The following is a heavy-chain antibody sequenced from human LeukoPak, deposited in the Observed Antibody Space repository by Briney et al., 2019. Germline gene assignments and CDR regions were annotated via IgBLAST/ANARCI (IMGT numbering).Heavy chain of an antibody. CDR2: IYYSGST. D-gene: IGHD2-2*01. Sequence: PSETLSLTCAVSGGSISSYYWSWIRQTPGKGLEWIGYIYYSGSTNYNPSLKSRVTISVDTSKNQFSLKLTSVTAADTAVYYCARDGPDLASRFDPWGQGTLVTVSS. J-gene: IGHJ5*02. CDR3: ARDGPDLASRFDP. CDR1: GGSISSYY. V-gene: IGHV4-59*01.